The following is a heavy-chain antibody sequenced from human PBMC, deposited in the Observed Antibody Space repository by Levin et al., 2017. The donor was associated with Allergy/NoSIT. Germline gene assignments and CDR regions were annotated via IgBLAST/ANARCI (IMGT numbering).Heavy chain of an antibody. CDR2: ISSGVSKI. D-gene: IGHD3-16*01. Sequence: GGSLRLSCAASGFPFSNYSMNWVRQAPGKGLEWVSSISSGVSKIYYADSVKGRFTISRDNAQNSLSLQMNSLRAEDTAVYYCARDLRARGRFYYYGMDVWGQGTTVTVSS. J-gene: IGHJ6*02. V-gene: IGHV3-21*06. CDR3: ARDLRARGRFYYYGMDV. CDR1: GFPFSNYS.